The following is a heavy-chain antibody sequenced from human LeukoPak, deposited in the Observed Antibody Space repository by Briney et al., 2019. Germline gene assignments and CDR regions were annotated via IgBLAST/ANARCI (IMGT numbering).Heavy chain of an antibody. D-gene: IGHD3-22*01. CDR1: GGSLSDHD. J-gene: IGHJ5*02. CDR2: INHRGAT. Sequence: SETLSLTCAVFGGSLSDHDWSWIRQPPGKGLEWIGEINHRGATNYNPSLKSRVTMSADTSKNQLSLKLSSVTAADTAVYYCARPYYYDSRIDPWGQGILVTVSS. V-gene: IGHV4-34*01. CDR3: ARPYYYDSRIDP.